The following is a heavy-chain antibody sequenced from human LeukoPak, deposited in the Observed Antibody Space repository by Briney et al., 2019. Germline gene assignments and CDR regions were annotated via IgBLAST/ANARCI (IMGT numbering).Heavy chain of an antibody. J-gene: IGHJ4*02. D-gene: IGHD4-17*01. CDR2: IYYTGNT. CDR3: ARDRGGGDYDYYFDY. V-gene: IGHV4-59*01. Sequence: SETLSLTCTVSGGSISSYSWNWIRQPPGKGLEWIGYIYYTGNTNYNPSLKSRVTISVDTSKNQFSLKLSSVTAADTAVYYCARDRGGGDYDYYFDYWGQGTLVTVSS. CDR1: GGSISSYS.